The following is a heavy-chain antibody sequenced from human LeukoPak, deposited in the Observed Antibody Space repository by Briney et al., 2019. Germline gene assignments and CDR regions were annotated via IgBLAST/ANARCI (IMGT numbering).Heavy chain of an antibody. Sequence: GASVKVSCKASGYTFTSYGISWVRQAPGQGVEWLGWISAYNGNKNYAQKFQGRVTMTTDTSTSTAYMELRSLRSDDTAVYYCARGYCSSTTCYYYYYMDVWGKGTTVTVSS. CDR3: ARGYCSSTTCYYYYYMDV. D-gene: IGHD2-2*01. V-gene: IGHV1-18*01. J-gene: IGHJ6*03. CDR1: GYTFTSYG. CDR2: ISAYNGNK.